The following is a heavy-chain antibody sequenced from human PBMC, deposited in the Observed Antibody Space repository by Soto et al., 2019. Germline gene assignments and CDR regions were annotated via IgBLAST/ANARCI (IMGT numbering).Heavy chain of an antibody. Sequence: TSETLSLTCTVSGGSISSSSYYWGWIRQPPGKGLEWIGSIYYSGSTYYNPSLKSRVTISVDTSKNQFSLKLSSVTAADTAVYYCARAPITMIVVPAFDIWGQGTMVTVSS. J-gene: IGHJ3*02. CDR2: IYYSGST. V-gene: IGHV4-39*01. D-gene: IGHD3-22*01. CDR1: GGSISSSSYY. CDR3: ARAPITMIVVPAFDI.